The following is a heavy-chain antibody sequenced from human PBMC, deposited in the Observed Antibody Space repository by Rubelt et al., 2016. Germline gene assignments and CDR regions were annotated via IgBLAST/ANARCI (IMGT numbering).Heavy chain of an antibody. D-gene: IGHD3-10*01. Sequence: QVQLQQWGAGLLKPSETLSLTCAVYGGSFSGYYWTWIRQSPGKGLEWIGEINLGGSAYYNPSLKSRVIISVDTPKNQFSLERSSVTAADTAVYDWAREETYYYGSGSSYRMYYFDYWGQGTLVTVSS. CDR3: AREETYYYGSGSSYRMYYFDY. CDR2: INLGGSA. V-gene: IGHV4-34*01. CDR1: GGSFSGYY. J-gene: IGHJ4*02.